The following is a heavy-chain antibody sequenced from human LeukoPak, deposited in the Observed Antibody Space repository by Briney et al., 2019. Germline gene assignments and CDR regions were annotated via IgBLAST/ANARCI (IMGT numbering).Heavy chain of an antibody. Sequence: GGSLRLSCEASGFTFRDYWMTWVRQAPGKGLEWVANVKQDGTEKFYVDSVKGRFTISRDNSKNTLYLQMNSLRAEDTAVYYCAGDSEYVDYWGQGTLVTVSS. J-gene: IGHJ4*02. V-gene: IGHV3-7*03. CDR2: VKQDGTEK. CDR1: GFTFRDYW. CDR3: AGDSEYVDY. D-gene: IGHD2/OR15-2a*01.